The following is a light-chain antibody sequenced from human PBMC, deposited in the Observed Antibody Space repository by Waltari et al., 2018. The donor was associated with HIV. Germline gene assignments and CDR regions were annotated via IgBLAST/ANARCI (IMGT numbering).Light chain of an antibody. V-gene: IGLV3-1*01. J-gene: IGLJ1*01. CDR2: QDS. CDR1: QLGEKI. CDR3: QAWDSSTYV. Sequence: SYELTQPPSVSVSPGQTATLSRSGEQLGEKIVCLYQQRPGKSTVLVIYQDSKRPSVIPGRFSGSNSGNTATLTFGGTPAMDEADYFCQAWDSSTYVFGPGTKVTVL.